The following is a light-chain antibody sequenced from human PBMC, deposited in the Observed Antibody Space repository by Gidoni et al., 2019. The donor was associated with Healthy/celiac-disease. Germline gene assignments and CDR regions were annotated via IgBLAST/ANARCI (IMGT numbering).Light chain of an antibody. CDR3: QKYSSAPES. Sequence: DIQLTQSPSSLSASVGDRVTITCRASQGISNYLAWYQQKPGQVPKLLIYAASTMATGVPSRFSGSGSGTDFTLTISSLEPEDFAAYYCQKYSSAPESFGQGTKLEIK. CDR2: AAS. CDR1: QGISNY. J-gene: IGKJ2*03. V-gene: IGKV1-27*01.